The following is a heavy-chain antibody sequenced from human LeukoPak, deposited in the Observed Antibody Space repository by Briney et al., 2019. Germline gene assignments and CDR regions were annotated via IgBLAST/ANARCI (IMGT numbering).Heavy chain of an antibody. CDR1: GFTLSSYW. V-gene: IGHV3-74*01. CDR2: FYSDGSRT. Sequence: PGGSLRLSCAGSGFTLSSYWMHWVRQAPGKGLVWVSRFYSDGSRTNYADSVKGRFTISGDNAKNTQYLQMNSLRAEDTAVYYCARYKWNDGGLGFDSWGQGTLVTVSS. CDR3: ARYKWNDGGLGFDS. D-gene: IGHD1-20*01. J-gene: IGHJ4*02.